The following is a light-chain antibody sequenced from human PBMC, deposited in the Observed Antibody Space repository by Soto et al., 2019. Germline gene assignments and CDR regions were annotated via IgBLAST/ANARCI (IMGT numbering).Light chain of an antibody. J-gene: IGKJ4*01. V-gene: IGKV3-20*01. CDR2: GTS. Sequence: IVLTQSPGTLSLSPGERATLSCRASQSVSSGYLVWYQQRRGQPPRLLIYGTSNRAAGIPDRFSGSGSGTDFTLTIYRLEPEDSAVYYCQQYGSSALTFGGGT. CDR3: QQYGSSALT. CDR1: QSVSSGY.